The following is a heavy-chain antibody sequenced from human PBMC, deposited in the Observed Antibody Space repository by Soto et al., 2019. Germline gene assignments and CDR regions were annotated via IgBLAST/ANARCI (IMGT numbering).Heavy chain of an antibody. CDR2: ISAYNGNT. D-gene: IGHD5-12*01. J-gene: IGHJ4*02. CDR1: GYTFTSYG. CDR3: ATIPPRRGGYDTLSDY. Sequence: QVQLVQSGAEVKKPGASVKVSCKASGYTFTSYGISWVRQAPGQGLEWMGWISAYNGNTNYAQKLQGRVTMTTDTSTSTAYMELRSLRSDDTAVHYCATIPPRRGGYDTLSDYWGQGTLVTVSS. V-gene: IGHV1-18*01.